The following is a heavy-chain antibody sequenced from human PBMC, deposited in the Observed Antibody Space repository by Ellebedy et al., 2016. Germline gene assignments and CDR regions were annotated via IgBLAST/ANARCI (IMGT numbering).Heavy chain of an antibody. CDR1: GFTFSSYA. D-gene: IGHD2-2*01. V-gene: IGHV3-23*01. CDR2: ISGSGGST. Sequence: GGSLRLXXAASGFTFSSYAMSWVRQAPGKGLEWVSAISGSGGSTYYADSVKGRFTISRDNSKNTQYLQMNSLRAEDTAVYYCAKGVYCSSTSCYSIDNWFNPWGQGTLVTVSS. J-gene: IGHJ5*02. CDR3: AKGVYCSSTSCYSIDNWFNP.